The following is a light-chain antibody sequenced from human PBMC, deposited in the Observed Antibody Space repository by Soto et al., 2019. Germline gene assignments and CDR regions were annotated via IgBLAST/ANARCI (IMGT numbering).Light chain of an antibody. CDR2: LGA. Sequence: DIVMTQSPLSLPVTPGEPASISCRSSQSLLHSNGYNYLDWYLQKPGQSPQLLIYLGANRASGVPDRVSGSGSGADFTLKISRVEAEDVGVYYCMQSLQTPPEYTFGQGNKLEIK. V-gene: IGKV2-28*01. J-gene: IGKJ2*01. CDR3: MQSLQTPPEYT. CDR1: QSLLHSNGYNY.